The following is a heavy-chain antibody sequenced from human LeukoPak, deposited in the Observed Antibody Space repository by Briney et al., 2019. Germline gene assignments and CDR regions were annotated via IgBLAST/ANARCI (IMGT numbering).Heavy chain of an antibody. D-gene: IGHD3-3*01. CDR3: AKANSITIFGVISPVDY. J-gene: IGHJ4*02. Sequence: GGSLRLSCAASGFTFSSYGMHWVRQAPGKGLEWVAFIRYDGSNKYYADSVKGRFTISRDNSKNTLYLQMNSLRAEDTAVYYCAKANSITIFGVISPVDYWGQGTLVTVSS. CDR2: IRYDGSNK. CDR1: GFTFSSYG. V-gene: IGHV3-30*02.